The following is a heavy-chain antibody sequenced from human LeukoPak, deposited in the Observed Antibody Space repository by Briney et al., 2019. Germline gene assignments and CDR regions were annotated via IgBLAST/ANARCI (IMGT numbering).Heavy chain of an antibody. CDR1: GGSISSSNS. Sequence: PSETLSVTCVVSGGSISSSNSWSWVRQPPGKGLEWIGEIYHSGSTNYNPSLKSRVTMSVDKSKNQFSLNLSSVTAADTAVYYCARRTSGWYGIDYWGQGTLVTVSS. J-gene: IGHJ4*02. CDR3: ARRTSGWYGIDY. D-gene: IGHD6-19*01. CDR2: IYHSGST. V-gene: IGHV4-4*02.